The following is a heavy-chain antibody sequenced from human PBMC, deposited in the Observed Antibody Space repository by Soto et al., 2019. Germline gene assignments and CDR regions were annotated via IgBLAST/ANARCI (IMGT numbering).Heavy chain of an antibody. CDR2: ISSSSSYI. D-gene: IGHD6-6*01. V-gene: IGHV3-21*01. CDR3: ARGSSSSGGWFDP. Sequence: EVQLVESGGGLVKPGGSLRLSCAASGFTFSSYSMNWVRQAPGKGLEWVSSISSSSSYIYYADSVKGRFTISRDNAKNSLYLQMNSLIAEDTAVYYCARGSSSSGGWFDPWGQGTLVTVSS. CDR1: GFTFSSYS. J-gene: IGHJ5*02.